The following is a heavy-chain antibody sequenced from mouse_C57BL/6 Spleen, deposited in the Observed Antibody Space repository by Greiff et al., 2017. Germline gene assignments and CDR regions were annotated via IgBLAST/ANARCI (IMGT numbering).Heavy chain of an antibody. CDR1: GFTFSSYA. CDR2: ISSGGDYI. Sequence: EVQLVESGEGLVKPGGSLKLSCAASGFTFSSYAMSWVRQTPEKRLEWVAYISSGGDYIYYADTVKGRFTISRDNARNTLYLQMSSLKSEDTAMYYCTRDGANYPWFAYWGQGTLVTVSA. CDR3: TRDGANYPWFAY. J-gene: IGHJ3*01. V-gene: IGHV5-9-1*02. D-gene: IGHD2-1*01.